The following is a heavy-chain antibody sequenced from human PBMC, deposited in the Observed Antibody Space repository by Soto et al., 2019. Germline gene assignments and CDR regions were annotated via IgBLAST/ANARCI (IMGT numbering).Heavy chain of an antibody. CDR1: GGSINDDSYY. CDR3: ARHNGPLYVDYYYVMDV. Sequence: SETLFLTCTVSGGSINDDSYYWGWIRQPAGKGLEWIGSIYYSGTSSYNPSLESRVTMSVDTSKGQLSLRLRSVTAADTAVYYCARHNGPLYVDYYYVMDVWGQGTTVTVSS. D-gene: IGHD3-16*01. J-gene: IGHJ6*02. V-gene: IGHV4-39*01. CDR2: IYYSGTS.